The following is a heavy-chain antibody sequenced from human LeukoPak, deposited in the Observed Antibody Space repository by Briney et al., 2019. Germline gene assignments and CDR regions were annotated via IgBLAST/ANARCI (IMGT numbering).Heavy chain of an antibody. CDR2: ISAYNGNT. V-gene: IGHV1-18*01. D-gene: IGHD2-21*02. J-gene: IGHJ3*02. Sequence: GESLKISCKGSGYSFTSYGISWVRQAPGQGLEWMGWISAYNGNTNYAQKLQGRVTMTTDTSTSTAYMELRSLRSDDTAVYYCARESPRYCGGDCSDAFDIWGQGTMVTVSS. CDR3: ARESPRYCGGDCSDAFDI. CDR1: GYSFTSYG.